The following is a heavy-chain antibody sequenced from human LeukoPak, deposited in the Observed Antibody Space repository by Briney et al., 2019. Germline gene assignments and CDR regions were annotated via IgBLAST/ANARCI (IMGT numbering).Heavy chain of an antibody. D-gene: IGHD3-10*01. V-gene: IGHV3-21*01. CDR2: ISSSSSNI. Sequence: PGGSLRLSCAASGFTFSSYNMNWVRQAPGKGLEWVSSISSSSSNIYYADSVKGRFTISRDNAKNSLYLQMNSLTAEDTAVYYCARAPGSGTQGFYFDYWGQGTLVTASS. CDR3: ARAPGSGTQGFYFDY. CDR1: GFTFSSYN. J-gene: IGHJ4*02.